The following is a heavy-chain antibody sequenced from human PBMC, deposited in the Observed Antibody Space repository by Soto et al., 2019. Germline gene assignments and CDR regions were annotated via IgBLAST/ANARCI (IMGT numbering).Heavy chain of an antibody. J-gene: IGHJ6*02. CDR3: ARDLGVGAAGRGYYYYYGMDV. CDR2: IKHDGSEK. CDR1: GFTFSSYW. Sequence: PGGSLRLSCVASGFTFSSYWMSWVRQAPGKGLEWVANIKHDGSEKYFVDSVKGRFSISRHNAKNSLFPQMNYLRAEDTALYYCARDLGVGAAGRGYYYYYGMDVWGQGTTVTVSS. V-gene: IGHV3-7*03. D-gene: IGHD6-13*01.